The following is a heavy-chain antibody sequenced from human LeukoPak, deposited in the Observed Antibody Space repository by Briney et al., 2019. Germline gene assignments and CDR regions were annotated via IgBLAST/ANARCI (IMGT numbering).Heavy chain of an antibody. D-gene: IGHD6-13*01. Sequence: PSETLSLTCTVSGGSISSGGYYWSWIRQHPGKGLEWIGYIYYSGSTYYNPSLKSRVTISVDTSKNQFSLKLSSVTAADTAVYYCARDLGYSSSWYGWFDPWGQGTLVTVSS. V-gene: IGHV4-31*03. J-gene: IGHJ5*02. CDR1: GGSISSGGYY. CDR3: ARDLGYSSSWYGWFDP. CDR2: IYYSGST.